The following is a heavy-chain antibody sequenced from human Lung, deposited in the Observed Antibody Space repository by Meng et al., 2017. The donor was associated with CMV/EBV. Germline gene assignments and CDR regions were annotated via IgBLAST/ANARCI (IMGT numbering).Heavy chain of an antibody. D-gene: IGHD3/OR15-3a*01. CDR1: GFTFRSFA. J-gene: IGHJ6*02. CDR3: ARERDYDSWSPFSSGRPESLDV. Sequence: SCAASGFTFRSFAMQWVRQAPGKGLEWVAVISSDGIKKYYADSVKGRISISRDNSKNSLYLQVSSLRAEDTAIYYCARERDYDSWSPFSSGRPESLDVWXQGTTVTVSS. CDR2: ISSDGIKK. V-gene: IGHV3-30*14.